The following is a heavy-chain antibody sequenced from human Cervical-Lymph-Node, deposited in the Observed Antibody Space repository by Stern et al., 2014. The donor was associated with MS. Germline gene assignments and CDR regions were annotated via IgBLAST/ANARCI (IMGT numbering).Heavy chain of an antibody. J-gene: IGHJ4*02. V-gene: IGHV2-5*02. CDR1: GFSLNTRGVG. D-gene: IGHD3-9*01. CDR3: AHGHVLTGPFDF. Sequence: EESGPPLVKPTQTLTLTCTFSGFSLNTRGVGVGWIRQPPGKALEWLALIYWDDDKRYNPFLKSRLSITKDTANNQVVLTVTNMDPVDTATYYCAHGHVLTGPFDFWGQGTLVTVSS. CDR2: IYWDDDK.